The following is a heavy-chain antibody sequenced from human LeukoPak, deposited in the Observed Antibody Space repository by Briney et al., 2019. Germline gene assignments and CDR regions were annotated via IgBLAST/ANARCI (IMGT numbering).Heavy chain of an antibody. CDR1: GYTFTGYY. Sequence: ASVKVSCKASGYTFTGYYMHWVRQAPGQGLEWMGWINPNSGGTNYAQKFQGRVTMTRDTSISTAYMELSRLRSDDTAVYYCARGGLDSSGYYPGEEWGQGTLVTVSS. CDR3: ARGGLDSSGYYPGEE. J-gene: IGHJ4*02. D-gene: IGHD3-22*01. V-gene: IGHV1-2*02. CDR2: INPNSGGT.